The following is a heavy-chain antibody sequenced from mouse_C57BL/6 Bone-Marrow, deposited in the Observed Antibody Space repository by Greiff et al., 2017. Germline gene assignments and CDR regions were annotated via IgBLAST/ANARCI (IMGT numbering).Heavy chain of an antibody. J-gene: IGHJ2*01. CDR3: TTLGCFDY. Sequence: VQLQQSGAELVKPGASVKLSCKASGYTFTNYWMHWVKQRPGQGLEWIGMMHPNGGSPDYNEKFKSEATLSVDKSSRTAYMELSSLTSEDTAVYYCTTLGCFDYWGQGTTLTVSS. CDR2: MHPNGGSP. V-gene: IGHV1-64*01. D-gene: IGHD5-5*01. CDR1: GYTFTNYW.